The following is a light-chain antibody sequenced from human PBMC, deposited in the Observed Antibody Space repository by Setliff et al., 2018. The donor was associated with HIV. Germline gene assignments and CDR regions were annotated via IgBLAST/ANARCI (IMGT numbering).Light chain of an antibody. CDR2: DVT. CDR1: SSDVGGYNS. CDR3: CSYAGSYTSLYV. Sequence: QSVLTQPRSVSGSPGQSVTISCTGTSSDVGGYNSVSWYQHLPGKAPKLMIYDVTKRPSWVPDRFSGSKSGNTASLTISGLQSEDEADYYCCSYAGSYTSLYVFGTGTKVTVL. J-gene: IGLJ1*01. V-gene: IGLV2-11*01.